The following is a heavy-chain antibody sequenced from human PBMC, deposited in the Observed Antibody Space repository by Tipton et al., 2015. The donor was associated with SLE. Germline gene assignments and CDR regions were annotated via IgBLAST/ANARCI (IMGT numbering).Heavy chain of an antibody. CDR3: ARDRVTMGRGGH. V-gene: IGHV4-61*01. J-gene: IGHJ4*02. CDR2: IFYSGDA. D-gene: IGHD3-10*01. Sequence: TLSLTCAVYGGSVSSASYYWTWIRQPPGKGMEWLGYIFYSGDATYHPSLKSRVTISIDTSKNQFSLKLTSVTAADMAVYYCARDRVTMGRGGHWGQGTLVTVSS. CDR1: GGSVSSASYY.